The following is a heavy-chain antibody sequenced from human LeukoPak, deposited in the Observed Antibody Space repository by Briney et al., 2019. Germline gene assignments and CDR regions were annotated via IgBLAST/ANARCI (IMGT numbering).Heavy chain of an antibody. CDR1: GFTFSSYG. Sequence: PGRSLRLSCAASGFTFSSYGMRWVRQAPGKGLEWVAVISYDGSNKYYADSVKGRFTISRDNSKNTLYLQMNSLRAEDTAVYYCAKDPYGGYDSFYFDYWGQGTLVTVSS. D-gene: IGHD5-12*01. CDR2: ISYDGSNK. V-gene: IGHV3-30*18. CDR3: AKDPYGGYDSFYFDY. J-gene: IGHJ4*02.